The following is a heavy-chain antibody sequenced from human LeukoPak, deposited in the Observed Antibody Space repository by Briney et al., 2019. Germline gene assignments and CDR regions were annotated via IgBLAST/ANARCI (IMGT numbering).Heavy chain of an antibody. CDR3: ARAIYCSSTSCYNEYYYYYYGMDV. D-gene: IGHD2-2*02. CDR1: GYTFTIYG. J-gene: IGHJ6*02. V-gene: IGHV1-18*01. CDR2: ISAYNGNT. Sequence: ASVKVSFKASGYTFTIYGISWVRQAPGQGLEWMGWISAYNGNTNYAQKLQGRVTMTTGTSTSTAYMELRSLRPDDTAVYYCARAIYCSSTSCYNEYYYYYYGMDVWGQGTTVTVSS.